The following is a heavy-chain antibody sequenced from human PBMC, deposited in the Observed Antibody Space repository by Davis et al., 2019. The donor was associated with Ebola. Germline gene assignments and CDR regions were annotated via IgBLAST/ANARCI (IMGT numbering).Heavy chain of an antibody. CDR2: INSGGST. CDR1: GFTVSSNY. J-gene: IGHJ4*02. V-gene: IGHV3-53*05. CDR3: AKASYDFWSGYGNYFDY. Sequence: GESLKISCAASGFTVSSNYMSWVRQAPGKGLEWVSVINSGGSTYYADSVKGRFTISRDNAKNSLYLQMNSLRAEDTALYYCAKASYDFWSGYGNYFDYWGQGTLVTVSS. D-gene: IGHD3-3*01.